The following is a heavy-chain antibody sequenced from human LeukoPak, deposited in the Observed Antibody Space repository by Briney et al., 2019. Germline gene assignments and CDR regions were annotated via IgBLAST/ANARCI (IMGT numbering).Heavy chain of an antibody. D-gene: IGHD6-19*01. CDR2: ISYDGSNK. Sequence: GGSLRLSCAASGFTFSSYAMHWVRQAPGKGLEWVAVISYDGSNKYYADSVKGRFTISRDNSKNTLYPQMNSLRAEDTAVYYCARDSGGAVAGTKTTYYYYGMDVWGQGTTVTVSS. CDR3: ARDSGGAVAGTKTTYYYYGMDV. J-gene: IGHJ6*02. V-gene: IGHV3-30-3*01. CDR1: GFTFSSYA.